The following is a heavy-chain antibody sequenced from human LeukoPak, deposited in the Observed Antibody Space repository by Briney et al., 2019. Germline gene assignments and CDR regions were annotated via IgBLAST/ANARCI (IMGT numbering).Heavy chain of an antibody. D-gene: IGHD6-13*01. Sequence: PSETLSLTCAVSGSSMSSDYYWGWIRQPPGKGLEWIGSISDSGSAYYNPSLKSRVVISVDPSKKQFSLKVTSVTAADTAVYYCARLSSSWYQDWYFDLWGRGTLVTVSS. CDR3: ARLSSSWYQDWYFDL. V-gene: IGHV4-38-2*01. CDR2: ISDSGSA. CDR1: GSSMSSDYY. J-gene: IGHJ2*01.